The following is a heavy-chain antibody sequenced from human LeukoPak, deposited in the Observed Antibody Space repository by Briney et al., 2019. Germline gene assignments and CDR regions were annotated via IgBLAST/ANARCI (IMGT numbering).Heavy chain of an antibody. CDR3: ARVRWGNWFDP. CDR2: ISSSGSTI. J-gene: IGHJ5*02. CDR1: GFTFSSYE. Sequence: GGSLRLSCAASGFTFSSYEMNWVRQAPGKGLEWVSYISSSGSTIYYADSVKGRFTISRDNAKNSLYLQMNSLRAEDTAVYYCARVRWGNWFDPWGQGTLVTVSS. D-gene: IGHD3-16*01. V-gene: IGHV3-48*03.